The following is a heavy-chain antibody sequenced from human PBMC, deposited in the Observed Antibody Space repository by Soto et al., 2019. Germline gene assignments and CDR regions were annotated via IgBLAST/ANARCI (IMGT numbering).Heavy chain of an antibody. J-gene: IGHJ5*02. CDR2: ITPDSGVT. Sequence: ASVQVSCKASGYTFTAYHLHWVRQAPGQGLEWVGWITPDSGVTAYSRKLQDRVIITRDTSASTAYMDLSSLRSEDTAVYYCARSIATGQLDPWGQGTLVTVSS. CDR1: GYTFTAYH. V-gene: IGHV1-2*02. CDR3: ARSIATGQLDP. D-gene: IGHD6-6*01.